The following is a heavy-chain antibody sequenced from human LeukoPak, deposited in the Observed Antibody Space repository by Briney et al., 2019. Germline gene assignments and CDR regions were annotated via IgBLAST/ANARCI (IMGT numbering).Heavy chain of an antibody. CDR2: IYYSGST. CDR1: GGSISSGGYS. CDR3: ARGLTLGTPYYFDY. J-gene: IGHJ4*02. Sequence: SETLSLTCTVSGGSISSGGYSWSWIRQHPGKGLEWIGYIYYSGSTYYNPSLKSRVTISVDTSKNQFSLKLSSVTAADTAVYYCARGLTLGTPYYFDYWGQGTLVTVSS. V-gene: IGHV4-31*03. D-gene: IGHD1-26*01.